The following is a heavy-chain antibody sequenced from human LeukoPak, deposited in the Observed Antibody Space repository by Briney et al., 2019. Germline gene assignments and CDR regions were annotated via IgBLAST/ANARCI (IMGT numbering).Heavy chain of an antibody. Sequence: SETLSLTCAVYGGSFSGYYWSWTRQPPGKGLEWIGEINHSGSTNYNPSLKSRVTISVDTSKNQFSLKLSSVTAADTAVYYCARGKRGWFDPWGQGTLVTVSS. CDR1: GGSFSGYY. J-gene: IGHJ5*02. CDR3: ARGKRGWFDP. D-gene: IGHD3-10*01. V-gene: IGHV4-34*01. CDR2: INHSGST.